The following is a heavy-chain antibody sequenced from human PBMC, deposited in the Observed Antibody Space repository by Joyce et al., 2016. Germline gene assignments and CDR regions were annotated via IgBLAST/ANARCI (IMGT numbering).Heavy chain of an antibody. CDR2: INAGNGNT. V-gene: IGHV1-3*01. J-gene: IGHJ4*02. Sequence: QVQLVQSGAEVKKPGASVKVSCKASGYTFTGHTIHWVRQAPGQGLEWMGWINAGNGNTRFSQKFQGRVTVSRDTSANTAYMEVSSLRSEDTAVYYCARGSSALTYFDFWGQGTLVTVSS. CDR3: ARGSSALTYFDF. CDR1: GYTFTGHT. D-gene: IGHD3-10*01.